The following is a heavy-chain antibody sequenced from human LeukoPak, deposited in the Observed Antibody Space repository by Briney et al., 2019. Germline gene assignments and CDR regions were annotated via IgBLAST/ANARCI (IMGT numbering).Heavy chain of an antibody. V-gene: IGHV1-46*01. CDR2: INPSGGST. CDR1: GYTFTSYY. J-gene: IGHJ5*02. D-gene: IGHD3-3*01. Sequence: ASVKVSCKASGYTFTSYYMHWVRQAPGQGLEWMGIINPSGGSTSYAQKFQGRVTMTEDTSTDTAYMELSSLRSEDTAVYYCATVRIFGGTRFDPWGQGTLVTVSS. CDR3: ATVRIFGGTRFDP.